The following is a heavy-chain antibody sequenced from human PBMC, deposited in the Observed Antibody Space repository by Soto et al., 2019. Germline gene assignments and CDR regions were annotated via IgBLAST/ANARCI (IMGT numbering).Heavy chain of an antibody. CDR2: IYTSASI. J-gene: IGHJ6*02. V-gene: IGHV4-4*07. D-gene: IGHD6-19*01. Sequence: SETLSLTCSVSGTDINTYSWTWIRQPAGKGLEWSGRIYTSASINYNPSLRGRVTLSVDTSTNQFSLKLASVTAADTAVYYCARDREAGYNFYYGMDVWGQGTTVTVSS. CDR3: ARDREAGYNFYYGMDV. CDR1: GTDINTYS.